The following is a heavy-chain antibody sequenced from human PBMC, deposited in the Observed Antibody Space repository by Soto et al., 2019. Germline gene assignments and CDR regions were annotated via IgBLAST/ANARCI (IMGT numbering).Heavy chain of an antibody. CDR3: ATPIAARPGGLWFDP. Sequence: QVQLQESGPGLVKPSGTLSLTCAVSGGSISSSNWWSWVRQPPGKGLEWIGEIYHSGSTNYNPSLTSRVTISVDKSKNQFSLKLSSVTAADTAVYYCATPIAARPGGLWFDPWGQGTLVTVSS. CDR2: IYHSGST. D-gene: IGHD6-6*01. CDR1: GGSISSSNW. J-gene: IGHJ5*02. V-gene: IGHV4-4*02.